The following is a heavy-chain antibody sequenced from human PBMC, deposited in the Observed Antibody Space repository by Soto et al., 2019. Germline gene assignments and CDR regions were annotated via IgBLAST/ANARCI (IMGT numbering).Heavy chain of an antibody. CDR3: AKDSPSYYYYYGMDV. V-gene: IGHV3-21*04. Sequence: GGSLRLSCAASGFTFSTYSVNWVRQGPGKGLEWVSSISSGSNYIYYGDSVKGRFTVSRDNSKNALYLQMNSLRAEDTAVYYCAKDSPSYYYYYGMDVWGQGTTVTVSS. J-gene: IGHJ6*02. CDR2: ISSGSNYI. CDR1: GFTFSTYS.